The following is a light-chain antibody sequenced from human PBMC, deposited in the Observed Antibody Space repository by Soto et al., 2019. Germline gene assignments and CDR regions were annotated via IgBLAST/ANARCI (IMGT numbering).Light chain of an antibody. V-gene: IGLV2-14*01. CDR1: SSDVGRYNY. Sequence: QSALTQPASVSGSPGQSITISCTGTSSDVGRYNYVSWCQQHPAKAPKLIIYDVSNRPSGVSNRFSGSKSGNTASLTISGLQAEDEADYYYSSYTSSSTVVFGGGTKLTVL. CDR2: DVS. CDR3: SSYTSSSTVV. J-gene: IGLJ2*01.